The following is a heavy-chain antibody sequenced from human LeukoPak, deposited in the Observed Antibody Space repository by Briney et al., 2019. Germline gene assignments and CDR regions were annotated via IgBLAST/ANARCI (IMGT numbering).Heavy chain of an antibody. D-gene: IGHD1-14*01. V-gene: IGHV3-30-3*01. Sequence: GGSLRLSCAASGFTFSSYAMHWVRQAPGKGLEWVAVISYDGSNKYYADSMKGRFTISRDNARNSLYLQVNSLRAGDTAIYYCARVDHTEAFDIWGQGTMVTVSS. CDR1: GFTFSSYA. CDR2: ISYDGSNK. J-gene: IGHJ3*02. CDR3: ARVDHTEAFDI.